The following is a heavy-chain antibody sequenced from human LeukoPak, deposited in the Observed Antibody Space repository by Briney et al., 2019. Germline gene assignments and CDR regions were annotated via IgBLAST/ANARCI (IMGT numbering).Heavy chain of an antibody. CDR2: IYPGDSDT. Sequence: GESLKISCKGSGYSFTSYWIGWVRQMPGKGLEWMGVIYPGDSDTRYSPSFQGQVTVSADKSINTSYLQWSSLKASDTAMYYCATLHRGFICGPGYFDCWGQGTLVTVSS. D-gene: IGHD5-18*01. CDR3: ATLHRGFICGPGYFDC. CDR1: GYSFTSYW. J-gene: IGHJ4*02. V-gene: IGHV5-51*01.